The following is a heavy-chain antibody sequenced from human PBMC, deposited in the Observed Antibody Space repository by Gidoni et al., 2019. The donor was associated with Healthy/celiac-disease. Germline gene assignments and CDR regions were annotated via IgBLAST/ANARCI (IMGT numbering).Heavy chain of an antibody. Sequence: QVQLQESGPGLVKPSETLSLTCTVSGYSLSSGYYWGWIRQPPGKGLEWIGSIDHSGSTYYNPSLKSRVTISVDTSKNQFSLKLSSVTAADTAVYYCAVQWLPSYYFDYWGQGTLVTVSS. V-gene: IGHV4-38-2*02. J-gene: IGHJ4*02. CDR2: IDHSGST. CDR1: GYSLSSGYY. CDR3: AVQWLPSYYFDY. D-gene: IGHD6-19*01.